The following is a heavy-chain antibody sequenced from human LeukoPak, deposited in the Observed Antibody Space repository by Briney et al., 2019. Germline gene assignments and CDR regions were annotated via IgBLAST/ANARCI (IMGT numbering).Heavy chain of an antibody. J-gene: IGHJ4*02. Sequence: PGGSLRLSCAASGFTFSSYAMSWVRQAPGKGLEWVSAISGSGGSTYYADSVKGRFTISRDNSKNTLYLQMNSLRAEDTAVYYCAKDGTGQVTAISEAYWGQGTLVTVSS. CDR2: ISGSGGST. V-gene: IGHV3-23*01. CDR3: AKDGTGQVTAISEAY. CDR1: GFTFSSYA. D-gene: IGHD2-21*02.